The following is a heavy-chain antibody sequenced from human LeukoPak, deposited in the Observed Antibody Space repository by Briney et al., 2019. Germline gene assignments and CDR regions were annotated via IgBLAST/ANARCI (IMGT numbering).Heavy chain of an antibody. J-gene: IGHJ6*02. Sequence: KPSETLSLTCTVSGGFISSYYWSWLRQPPGKGLEWIGYIYYSGSTNYNPSLKSRVTISVDTSKNQFSLKLSSVTAADTAVYYCAGQGDRGYYYYGMDVWGQGTTVTVSS. CDR3: AGQGDRGYYYYGMDV. V-gene: IGHV4-59*01. D-gene: IGHD3-10*01. CDR2: IYYSGST. CDR1: GGFISSYY.